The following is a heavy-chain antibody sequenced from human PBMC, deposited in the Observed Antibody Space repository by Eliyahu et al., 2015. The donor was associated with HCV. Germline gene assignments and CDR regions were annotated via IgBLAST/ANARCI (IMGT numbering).Heavy chain of an antibody. J-gene: IGHJ6*02. Sequence: QITLKESGPMLVQPTQTPTLTCTFSGFSLTTSXVGIXXXRQPPGKAPEWLAVIYWNDDKRYSPSLKRRLTLTKGTSKDQVVLTMTNVDPADTGTYFCIHTIHLLRFSVDLDAMDVWGQGTTVTVSS. CDR3: IHTIHLLRFSVDLDAMDV. CDR2: IYWNDDK. CDR1: GFSLTTSXVG. D-gene: IGHD3/OR15-3a*01. V-gene: IGHV2-5*04.